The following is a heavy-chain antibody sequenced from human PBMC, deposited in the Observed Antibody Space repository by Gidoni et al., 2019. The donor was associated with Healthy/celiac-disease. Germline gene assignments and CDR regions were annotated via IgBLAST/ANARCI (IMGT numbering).Heavy chain of an antibody. CDR2: INPSGGST. D-gene: IGHD2-2*01. CDR1: GYTFTSYY. V-gene: IGHV1-46*01. Sequence: QVQLVQSGAEVKKPGDSVKVSCKASGYTFTSYYMHWVRQAPGQGLAWMGIINPSGGSTSYAQKFQGRVTMTRDTSTSTVYMELSSLRSEDTAVYYCARDGAVVPAAMYFDYWGQGTLVTVSS. J-gene: IGHJ4*02. CDR3: ARDGAVVPAAMYFDY.